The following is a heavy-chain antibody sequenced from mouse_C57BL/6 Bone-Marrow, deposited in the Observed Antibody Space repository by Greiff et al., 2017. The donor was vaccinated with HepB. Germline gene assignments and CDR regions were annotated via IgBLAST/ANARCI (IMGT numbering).Heavy chain of an antibody. CDR2: IYPRSGNT. J-gene: IGHJ2*01. D-gene: IGHD2-1*01. CDR3: AREGLIYYGNFDY. CDR1: GYTFTSYG. V-gene: IGHV1-81*01. Sequence: QVHVKQSGAELARPGASVKLSCKASGYTFTSYGISWVKQRTGQGLEWIGEIYPRSGNTYYNEKFKGKATLTADKSSSTAYMELRSLTSEDSAVYFCAREGLIYYGNFDYWGQGTTLTVSS.